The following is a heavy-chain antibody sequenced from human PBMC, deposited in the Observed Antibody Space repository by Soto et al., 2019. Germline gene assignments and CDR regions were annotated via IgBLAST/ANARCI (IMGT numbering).Heavy chain of an antibody. V-gene: IGHV1-69*01. J-gene: IGHJ6*02. CDR1: GANFKKNV. CDR2: TIPALGKT. CDR3: ARGPFRPSAMDV. D-gene: IGHD3-10*01. Sequence: QVQLVQSGAEIKKPGSSVKVSCKTSGANFKKNVFTWVRQAPGQGLEWMGGTIPALGKTNYVEKFQGRVTITVDDATRSVYMEGRDLTSEGTAIYDCARGPFRPSAMDVWGQGTTVTVSS.